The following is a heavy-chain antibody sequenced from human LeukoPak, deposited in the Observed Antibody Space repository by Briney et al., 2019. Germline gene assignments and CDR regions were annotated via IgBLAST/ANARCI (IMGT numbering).Heavy chain of an antibody. CDR2: IYYSGST. CDR3: ARRLLGGGFGAPYNWFDP. J-gene: IGHJ5*02. Sequence: WVRQPPGKGLEWIGSIYYSGSTYYNPSLKSRVTISVDTSKNQFSLKLSSVTAADTAVYYCARRLLGGGFGAPYNWFDPWGQGTLVTVSS. V-gene: IGHV4-39*01. D-gene: IGHD3-10*01.